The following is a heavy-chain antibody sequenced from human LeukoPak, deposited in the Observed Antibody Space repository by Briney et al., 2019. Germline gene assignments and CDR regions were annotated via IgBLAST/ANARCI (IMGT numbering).Heavy chain of an antibody. CDR3: ARNPSDLYSGYELFWFDP. CDR1: GYTFTSYA. V-gene: IGHV1-3*01. J-gene: IGHJ5*02. Sequence: ASVKVSCRASGYTFTSYAMHWVRQAPGQRLEWMGWINAGNGNTKYSQKFQGRVTITRDTSASTAYMELSSLRSEDTAVYYCARNPSDLYSGYELFWFDPWGQGTLVTVSS. D-gene: IGHD5-12*01. CDR2: INAGNGNT.